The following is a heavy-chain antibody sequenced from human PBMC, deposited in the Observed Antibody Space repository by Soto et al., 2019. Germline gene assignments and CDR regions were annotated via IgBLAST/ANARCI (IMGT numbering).Heavy chain of an antibody. J-gene: IGHJ4*02. CDR1: GGSFSGYY. CDR2: VNHSGTT. V-gene: IGHV4-34*01. CDR3: ARGIGYCSSINCYSSRRLRFDS. Sequence: SETLSLTCAVYGGSFSGYYWTWIRQSPEKGLEWIGEVNHSGTTYYNPPLKTRVTISVHTPKNQFSLKMSSVTAADTAVYYCARGIGYCSSINCYSSRRLRFDSWGQGTLVTVSS. D-gene: IGHD2-2*01.